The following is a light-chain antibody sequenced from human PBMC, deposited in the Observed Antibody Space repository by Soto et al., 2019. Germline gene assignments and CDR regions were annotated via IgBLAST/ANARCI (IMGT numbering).Light chain of an antibody. CDR1: QSISVW. V-gene: IGKV1-5*03. CDR3: QQYNSYSPT. CDR2: KAS. J-gene: IGKJ1*01. Sequence: IKIPQPPSTLPPFEEDRVTITCRASQSISVWLAWYQQKAGKAPNLLIYKASRLESGVPSRFSGSGSETEFTLTISGLQPGDSATYYCQQYNSYSPTFGQGTKVDIK.